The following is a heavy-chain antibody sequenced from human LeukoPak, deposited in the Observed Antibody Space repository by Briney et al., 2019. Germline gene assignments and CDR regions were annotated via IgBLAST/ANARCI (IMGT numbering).Heavy chain of an antibody. CDR3: SRSSGWLSVY. CDR1: GFTFGDYL. Sequence: GGSLRLSCTASGFTFGDYLMSWFRQAPGKGLEWIGFIRRILDGGTAEYAASVKGRFTISRDDSTSIAYLQMNSLKTEDTAVYYCSRSSGWLSVYWGQGTLVTVSS. J-gene: IGHJ4*02. CDR2: IRRILDGGTA. D-gene: IGHD6-19*01. V-gene: IGHV3-49*03.